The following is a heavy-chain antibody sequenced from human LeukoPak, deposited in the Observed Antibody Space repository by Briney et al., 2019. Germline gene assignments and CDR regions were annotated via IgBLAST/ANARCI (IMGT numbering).Heavy chain of an antibody. Sequence: ASVKVSCKASGYTFTSYYMHWVRQAPGQGLEWMGIINPSGGSTSYAQKFQGRVTMTRDMSTSTVYMELSSLRSEDTAVYYCARPSQGKDGYNPQLGYWGQGTLVTVSS. J-gene: IGHJ4*02. CDR2: INPSGGST. CDR3: ARPSQGKDGYNPQLGY. D-gene: IGHD5-24*01. CDR1: GYTFTSYY. V-gene: IGHV1-46*01.